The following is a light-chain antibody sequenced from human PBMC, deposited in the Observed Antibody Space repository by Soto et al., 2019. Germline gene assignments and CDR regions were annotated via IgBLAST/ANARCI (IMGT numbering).Light chain of an antibody. J-gene: IGKJ2*01. V-gene: IGKV1-5*01. CDR2: DVS. CDR3: QEYNTFSFT. Sequence: DIQITQSPSTLSASVGDRVTITCRASHSISSLLAWYQQKPGKAPKVIIYDVSKFERGVPSRFSGSGYGTEFTLTVSSLQPEDFATYYCQEYNTFSFTFGQGTRLEI. CDR1: HSISSL.